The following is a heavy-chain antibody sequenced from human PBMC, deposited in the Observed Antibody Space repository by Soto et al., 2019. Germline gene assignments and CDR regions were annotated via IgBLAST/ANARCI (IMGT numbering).Heavy chain of an antibody. D-gene: IGHD3-10*01. V-gene: IGHV5-10-1*01. CDR2: IDPRDSNI. CDR3: SRTGPVPGSGLGFYFGMDV. J-gene: IGHJ6*02. Sequence: GESLKISCKGSGYTFTTYWISWVRQMPGKGMEWMGRIDPRDSNINNSPSFQGHVTMSVDRSTNTAYLQWSSLKASDSAIYYCSRTGPVPGSGLGFYFGMDVWGQGTTVTVSS. CDR1: GYTFTTYW.